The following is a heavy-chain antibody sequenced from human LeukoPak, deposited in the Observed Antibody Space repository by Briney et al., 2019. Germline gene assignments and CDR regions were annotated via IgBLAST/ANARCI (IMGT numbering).Heavy chain of an antibody. J-gene: IGHJ6*03. CDR2: IIPIFGAA. Sequence: VKVSCKASGGTFSSYAISWVRQAPGQGLEWMGGIIPIFGAANYAQKFQGRVTITADESTSTAYMELSSLRSEDTAVYYCARDYDFWSGYSSQYYYYYMDVWGKGTTVTVSS. CDR3: ARDYDFWSGYSSQYYYYYMDV. D-gene: IGHD3-3*01. CDR1: GGTFSSYA. V-gene: IGHV1-69*13.